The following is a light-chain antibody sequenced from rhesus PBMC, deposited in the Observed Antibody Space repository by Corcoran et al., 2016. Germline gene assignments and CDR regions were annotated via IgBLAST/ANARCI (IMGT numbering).Light chain of an antibody. Sequence: DIQMTQSPSSLSASVGDTVTITCRASQGISSYLNWFQQKPGKAPKLLIYAASSLESGVPSRFSGGGSGTAFTLTISSLQPEVFAAYYCLQHNSSPFAFGPGTKLDIK. V-gene: IGKV1-28*01. CDR2: AAS. J-gene: IGKJ3*01. CDR1: QGISSY. CDR3: LQHNSSPFA.